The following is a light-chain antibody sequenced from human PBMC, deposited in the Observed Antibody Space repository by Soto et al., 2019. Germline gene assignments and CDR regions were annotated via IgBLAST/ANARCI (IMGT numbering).Light chain of an antibody. CDR2: KTS. CDR1: QSISTW. CDR3: QQYNGYPHT. V-gene: IGKV1-5*03. J-gene: IGKJ2*01. Sequence: DIQMTHSPSTLSASVGDRVTITCRASQSISTWLAWYQQKPGKAPKLLSYKTSSLRNGVPSRFSGSGSGTEFTPTIYSLQPDDFASYYCQQYNGYPHTFGQGTKLEIK.